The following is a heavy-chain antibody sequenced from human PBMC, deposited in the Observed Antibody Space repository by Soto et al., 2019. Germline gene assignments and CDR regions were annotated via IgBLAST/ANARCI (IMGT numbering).Heavy chain of an antibody. D-gene: IGHD6-13*01. J-gene: IGHJ3*02. CDR1: GFTFDDYA. V-gene: IGHV3-9*01. Sequence: VQLVESGGGLVQPGRSLRLSCAASGFTFDDYAMHWVRQAPGKGLEWVSGISWNSGSIGYADSVKGRFTISRDNAKNSLYLQMNSLRAEDTALYYCAKVNSSSWYVDAFDIWGQGTMVTVSS. CDR2: ISWNSGSI. CDR3: AKVNSSSWYVDAFDI.